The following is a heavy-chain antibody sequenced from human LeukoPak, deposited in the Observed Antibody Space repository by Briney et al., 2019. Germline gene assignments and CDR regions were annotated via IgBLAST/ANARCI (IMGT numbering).Heavy chain of an antibody. CDR2: INTNTGNP. D-gene: IGHD3-22*01. V-gene: IGHV7-4-1*02. Sequence: ASVKVSCKASGYIFTSYAMNWVRLAPGQGLEGMGWINTNTGNPTYAQGFTGRFVFSLDTSVSTAYLQISSLKAEDTAVYYCARDSPYYYDSSGPNRGFDYWGQGTLVTVSS. J-gene: IGHJ4*02. CDR3: ARDSPYYYDSSGPNRGFDY. CDR1: GYIFTSYA.